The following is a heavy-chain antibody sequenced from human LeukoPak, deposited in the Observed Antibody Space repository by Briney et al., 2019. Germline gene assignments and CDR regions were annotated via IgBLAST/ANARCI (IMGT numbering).Heavy chain of an antibody. CDR3: ARGGGWSAIDY. CDR1: GFTFSSYA. D-gene: IGHD2-15*01. CDR2: IGGSGIST. V-gene: IGHV3-23*01. Sequence: SGESLRLSCAASGFTFSSYAMSWVRQAPGKGLVWVSAIGGSGISTYYADSVKGRFTISRDDSKNTLYLQMNSLRAEDTAVYYCARGGGWSAIDYWGQGTLVTVSS. J-gene: IGHJ4*02.